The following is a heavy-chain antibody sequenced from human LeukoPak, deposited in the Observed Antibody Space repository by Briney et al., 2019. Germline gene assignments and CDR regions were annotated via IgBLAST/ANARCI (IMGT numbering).Heavy chain of an antibody. D-gene: IGHD2/OR15-2a*01. CDR3: ARGIIDGGDGYFDY. J-gene: IGHJ4*02. CDR1: GGSFSGYY. CDR2: INHSGST. V-gene: IGHV4-34*01. Sequence: SETLSLTCAVYGGSFSGYYWSWIRQPPGKGLGWIGEINHSGSTNYNPSLKSRVTISVDTSKNQFSLKLSSVTAADTAVYYCARGIIDGGDGYFDYWGQGTLVTVSS.